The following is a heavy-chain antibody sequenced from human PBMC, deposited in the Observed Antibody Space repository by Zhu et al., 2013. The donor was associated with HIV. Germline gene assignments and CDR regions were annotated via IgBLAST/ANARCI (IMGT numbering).Heavy chain of an antibody. CDR2: IIPIFGTA. CDR3: ARSILGSCTSGSCYPMYYSGLDV. D-gene: IGHD2-15*01. V-gene: IGHV1-69*06. CDR1: GGTFSSYA. J-gene: IGHJ6*02. Sequence: QVQLVQSGAEVKKPGSSVKVSCKASGGTFSSYAISWVRQAPGQGLEWMGGIIPIFGTANYAQKFQGRVTISADTSTSTAYMQLGSLTSDDTALYYCARSILGSCTSGSCYPMYYSGLDVWGQGT.